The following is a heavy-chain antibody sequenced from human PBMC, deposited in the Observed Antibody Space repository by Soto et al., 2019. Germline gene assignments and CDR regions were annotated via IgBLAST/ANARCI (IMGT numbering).Heavy chain of an antibody. V-gene: IGHV1-18*04. D-gene: IGHD6-19*01. CDR1: GYTFTSYG. CDR2: ISSYNGNT. Sequence: ASVKVSCKASGYTFTSYGISWVLQAPGQGLEWMGWISSYNGNTNYAQKFQGRVTITADESTSTSYMEVNNLRSEDTAVYYCAKVRYSSPMGYYYGMDVWGQGTTVTVSS. J-gene: IGHJ6*02. CDR3: AKVRYSSPMGYYYGMDV.